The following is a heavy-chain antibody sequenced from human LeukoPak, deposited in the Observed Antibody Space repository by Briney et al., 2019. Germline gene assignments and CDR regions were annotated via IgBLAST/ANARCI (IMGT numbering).Heavy chain of an antibody. Sequence: GGSLRLSCAASGFTFSSYAMSWVRQAPGKGLEWVSAISGSGGSTYYADSMKGRFTISRDNSKNTLYLQMNSLRAEDTAVYYCARAGSSWSPVDYWGQGTLVTVSS. V-gene: IGHV3-23*01. CDR1: GFTFSSYA. D-gene: IGHD6-13*01. J-gene: IGHJ4*02. CDR3: ARAGSSWSPVDY. CDR2: ISGSGGST.